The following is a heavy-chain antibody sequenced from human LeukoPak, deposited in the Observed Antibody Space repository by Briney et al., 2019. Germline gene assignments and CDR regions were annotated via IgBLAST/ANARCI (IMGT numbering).Heavy chain of an antibody. V-gene: IGHV3-23*01. Sequence: GGSLRLSCAASGFTFSSYGMSWVRQAPGKGLEWVSAISGSGGSTYYADSVKGRFTISRDNSKNTLYLQMNSLRAEDTAVYYCAKDQGSGSKPLDYWGQGTLVTVSS. D-gene: IGHD3-10*01. J-gene: IGHJ4*02. CDR3: AKDQGSGSKPLDY. CDR1: GFTFSSYG. CDR2: ISGSGGST.